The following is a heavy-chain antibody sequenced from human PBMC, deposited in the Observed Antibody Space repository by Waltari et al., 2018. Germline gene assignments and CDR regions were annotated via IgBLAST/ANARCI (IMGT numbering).Heavy chain of an antibody. CDR2: IYYSGST. D-gene: IGHD6-13*01. CDR3: ARIALYSSSS. Sequence: QLQLQESGPGLVKPPETLSLTCTVSGGSISSSSYYWGWIRQPPGKGLEWIGSIYYSGSTYYNPSLKSRVTISVDTSKNQFSLKLSSVTAADTAVYYCARIALYSSSSWGQGTMVTVSS. CDR1: GGSISSSSYY. V-gene: IGHV4-39*07. J-gene: IGHJ3*01.